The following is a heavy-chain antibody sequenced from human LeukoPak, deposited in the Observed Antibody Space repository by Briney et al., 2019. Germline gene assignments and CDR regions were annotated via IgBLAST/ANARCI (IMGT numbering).Heavy chain of an antibody. V-gene: IGHV4-34*01. CDR3: ARGRSTSGYYTPRLTRGASDI. Sequence: SQTLSLPCAVYGGSLRGYYWRWIRHPPRRGREWIGELHHSGSTNYNPSLKGQATISVDTSKSQFSLKLSSVTATDTAVYYCARGRSTSGYYTPRLTRGASDIWGQGTMVTVSS. D-gene: IGHD3-3*01. CDR2: LHHSGST. CDR1: GGSLRGYY. J-gene: IGHJ3*02.